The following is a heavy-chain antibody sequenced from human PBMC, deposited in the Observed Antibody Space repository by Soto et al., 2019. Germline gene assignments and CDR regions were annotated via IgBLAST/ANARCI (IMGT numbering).Heavy chain of an antibody. Sequence: QVQLVQSGAEVKKPGSSVKVSCKASGGTFSSSAISWVRQAPGQGLEWMGGIIPIFGTANYAQKFQGRVTMTADESTSTADRELSSLRSEDTAVYYCARDRITMVRGFLDPWGQGTLVTVAS. CDR2: IIPIFGTA. D-gene: IGHD3-10*01. CDR1: GGTFSSSA. J-gene: IGHJ5*02. V-gene: IGHV1-69*01. CDR3: ARDRITMVRGFLDP.